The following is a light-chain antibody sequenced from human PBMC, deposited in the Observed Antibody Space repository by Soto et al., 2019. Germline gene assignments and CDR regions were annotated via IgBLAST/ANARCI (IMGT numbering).Light chain of an antibody. V-gene: IGKV3-11*01. CDR3: PPRTNSWR. CDR2: DAS. Sequence: EIGWIQSARKLAVSAGGGATGSCRASQSVSSYLAWYQQKPGQAPRLLIYDASNRATGIPARFSGSGSGTDFTRPLSRLAPEASPAYYGPPRTNSWRFAQGTKVDIK. J-gene: IGKJ1*01. CDR1: QSVSSY.